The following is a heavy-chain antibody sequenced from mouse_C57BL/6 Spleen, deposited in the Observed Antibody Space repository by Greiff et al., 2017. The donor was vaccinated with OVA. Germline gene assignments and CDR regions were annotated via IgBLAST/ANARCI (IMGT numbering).Heavy chain of an antibody. J-gene: IGHJ3*01. V-gene: IGHV1-69*01. D-gene: IGHD1-1*01. Sequence: VQLQQPGAELVMPGASVKLSCTASGYTFTSYWLHWVKQRPGQGLEWIGEIDPSDSYTNYNQKFKGKSTLTRDKSSSTAYRQLSSLTSEDSAVNYCAREDNGSRGFAYWGQGTLVTVSA. CDR1: GYTFTSYW. CDR2: IDPSDSYT. CDR3: AREDNGSRGFAY.